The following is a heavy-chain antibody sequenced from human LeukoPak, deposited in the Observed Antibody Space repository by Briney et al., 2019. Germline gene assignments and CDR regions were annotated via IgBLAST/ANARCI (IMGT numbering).Heavy chain of an antibody. V-gene: IGHV3-30-3*01. J-gene: IGHJ4*02. CDR3: AREVTVTGPDRKFDY. CDR2: ISYDGRYE. CDR1: GIIFDSHA. Sequence: PGGSLRLSCAASGIIFDSHAMHWVRQPPGKELEWVAVISYDGRYENYAESVRGRFTISRDNSRNTLYLQMNRLRDEDTAVYYCAREVTVTGPDRKFDYWGQGSQVTVTS. D-gene: IGHD3-9*01.